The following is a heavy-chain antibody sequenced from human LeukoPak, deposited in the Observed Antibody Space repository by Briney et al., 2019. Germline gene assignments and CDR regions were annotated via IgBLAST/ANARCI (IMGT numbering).Heavy chain of an antibody. CDR2: INHSGST. V-gene: IGHV4-34*01. Sequence: AGGSLRLSCEASGFTFSTFAMIWVRQPPGKGLEWIGEINHSGSTNYNPSLKSRVTISVDTSKNQFSLKLSSVTAADTAVYYCARGGGRWELRPSPFDYWGQGTLVTVSS. CDR1: GFTFSTFA. CDR3: ARGGGRWELRPSPFDY. D-gene: IGHD1-26*01. J-gene: IGHJ4*02.